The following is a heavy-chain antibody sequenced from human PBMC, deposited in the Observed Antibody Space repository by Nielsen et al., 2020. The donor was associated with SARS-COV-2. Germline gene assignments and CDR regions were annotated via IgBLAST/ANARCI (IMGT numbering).Heavy chain of an antibody. Sequence: GESLKISCAASGFTVNSNYMSWVRQAPGRGLEWLSLMYAGASTFYADSVKGRFTISRHNAENTVYLQMNSLRTDDTAVYFCARGVELPHQPPAMDVWGQGTTVTVSS. CDR1: GFTVNSNY. CDR3: ARGVELPHQPPAMDV. D-gene: IGHD2-15*01. J-gene: IGHJ6*02. V-gene: IGHV3-53*04. CDR2: MYAGAST.